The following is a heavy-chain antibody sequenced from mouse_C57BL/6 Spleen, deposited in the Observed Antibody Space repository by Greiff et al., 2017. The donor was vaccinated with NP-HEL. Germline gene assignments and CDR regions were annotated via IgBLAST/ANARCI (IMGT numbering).Heavy chain of an antibody. D-gene: IGHD2-4*01. J-gene: IGHJ1*03. V-gene: IGHV5-9-1*02. CDR2: ISSGGDYF. CDR1: GFPFRSYA. CDR3: TRDGDYDWYFDV. Sequence: EVKLVESGEGLVKPGGSLKLSCAASGFPFRSYAMSWVRQTPEKRLEWVASISSGGDYFYYADPVKGRFTISRDNARNTLYLQMSSLKSEDTAMYYCTRDGDYDWYFDVWGTGTTGTVSA.